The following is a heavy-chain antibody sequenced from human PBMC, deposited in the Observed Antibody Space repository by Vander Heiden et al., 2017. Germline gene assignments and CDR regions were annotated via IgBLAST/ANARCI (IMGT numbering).Heavy chain of an antibody. CDR3: ARVKCSGGSCYRFYGMDV. V-gene: IGHV1-3*01. CDR1: GYTFTSYA. D-gene: IGHD2-15*01. J-gene: IGHJ6*02. Sequence: QVQLVQSGAEAKKPGASVKVSCKASGYTFTSYAMHWVRQAPGQRLEWMGWINAGNGNTKYSQKFQGRVTITRDTSASTAYMELSSLRSEDTAVYYCARVKCSGGSCYRFYGMDVWGQGTTVTVSS. CDR2: INAGNGNT.